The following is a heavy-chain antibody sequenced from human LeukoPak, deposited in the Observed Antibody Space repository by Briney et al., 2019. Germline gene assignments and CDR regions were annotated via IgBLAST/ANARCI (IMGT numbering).Heavy chain of an antibody. Sequence: PSETLSLTCAVYGGSFSGYYWSWIRQPPGKGLEWIGEINHSGSTNYNPSLKSRVTISVDTSKNQFSLKLSSVTAADTAVYYCARGYCSSTSCYGPYYYYGMDVWGQGTTVTVSS. V-gene: IGHV4-34*01. CDR2: INHSGST. CDR1: GGSFSGYY. D-gene: IGHD2-2*01. J-gene: IGHJ6*02. CDR3: ARGYCSSTSCYGPYYYYGMDV.